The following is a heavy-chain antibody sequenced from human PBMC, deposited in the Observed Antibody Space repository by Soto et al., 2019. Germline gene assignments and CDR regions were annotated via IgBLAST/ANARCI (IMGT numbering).Heavy chain of an antibody. CDR3: AITYCRDNSCPRDFDF. Sequence: QVQVVQSGAEVKKPESSVKVSCKPSGGTFNTYTVNWVRLAPGHGLEWMGRFIPILDMANYAQKFQARVTITADSSTFTAYMELNSLISDDTAVYYCAITYCRDNSCPRDFDFWGPGTRVTVSS. J-gene: IGHJ4*02. CDR2: FIPILDMA. CDR1: GGTFNTYT. V-gene: IGHV1-69*02. D-gene: IGHD2-21*01.